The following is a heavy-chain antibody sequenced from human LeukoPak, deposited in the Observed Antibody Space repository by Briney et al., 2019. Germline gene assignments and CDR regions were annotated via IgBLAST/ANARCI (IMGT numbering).Heavy chain of an antibody. Sequence: GGSLRLSCAASGFIVSDHYMVWVRQAPGKGLDWVSVMYSSGNIHYADSVEGRFTISRDNSKNTLYLQMNSVRAEDTAVYYCARYSGDCGGNIYFFDYWGQGTLVTVSS. CDR3: ARYSGDCGGNIYFFDY. V-gene: IGHV3-53*01. CDR2: MYSSGNI. D-gene: IGHD4-23*01. J-gene: IGHJ4*02. CDR1: GFIVSDHY.